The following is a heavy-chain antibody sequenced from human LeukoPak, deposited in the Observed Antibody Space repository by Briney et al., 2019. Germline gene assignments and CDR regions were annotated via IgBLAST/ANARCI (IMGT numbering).Heavy chain of an antibody. CDR1: GGSISSSNW. D-gene: IGHD6-19*01. Sequence: SETLSLTCTVSGGSISSSNWWSWVRQPPGKGLEWIGEIYHSGSTNYNPSLKSRVTISVDKSKNQFSLKLRSVTAADTAVYYCARETTLTGYSSGLGFNYWGQGTLVTVSS. CDR2: IYHSGST. V-gene: IGHV4-4*02. J-gene: IGHJ4*02. CDR3: ARETTLTGYSSGLGFNY.